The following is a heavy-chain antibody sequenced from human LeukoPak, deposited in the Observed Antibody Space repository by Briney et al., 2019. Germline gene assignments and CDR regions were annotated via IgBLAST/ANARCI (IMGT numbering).Heavy chain of an antibody. J-gene: IGHJ4*02. V-gene: IGHV4-39*01. CDR2: IYYSGST. CDR1: GGSISSSSYY. D-gene: IGHD1-26*01. Sequence: PSETLPLTCTVSGGSISSSSYYWGWIRQPPGKGLEWIGSIYYSGSTYYNPSLKSRVTISVDTSKNQFSLKLSSVTAADTAVYYCARHSGSYRWFDYWGQGTLVTVSS. CDR3: ARHSGSYRWFDY.